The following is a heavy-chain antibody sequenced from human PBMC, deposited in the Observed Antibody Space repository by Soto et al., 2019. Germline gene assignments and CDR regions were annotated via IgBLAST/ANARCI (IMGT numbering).Heavy chain of an antibody. CDR3: ARPLWRDDYNWGYFDL. V-gene: IGHV3-30-3*01. Sequence: QVQLVESGGGVVQPGRSLRLSCAASGFTFSSCAMHWVRQVPGKGLEWVAVISYDGSNKYYADSVKGRFTISRDNSKNTLYLQMNSLRAEDTAVYYCARPLWRDDYNWGYFDLWGRGTLVTVSS. CDR1: GFTFSSCA. CDR2: ISYDGSNK. D-gene: IGHD4-4*01. J-gene: IGHJ2*01.